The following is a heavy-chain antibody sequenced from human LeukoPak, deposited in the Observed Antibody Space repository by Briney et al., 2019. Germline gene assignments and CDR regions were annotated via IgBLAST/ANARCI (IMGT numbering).Heavy chain of an antibody. CDR3: ARAEDYGDYVGY. V-gene: IGHV4-61*02. Sequence: SQTLSLTCTVSGGSISSGSYYWSWIRQPAEKGLEWIGRIYTSGSTNYNPSLKSRVTISVDTSKNQFSLKLSSVTAADTAVYYCARAEDYGDYVGYWGQGTLVTVSS. CDR1: GGSISSGSYY. J-gene: IGHJ4*02. CDR2: IYTSGST. D-gene: IGHD4-17*01.